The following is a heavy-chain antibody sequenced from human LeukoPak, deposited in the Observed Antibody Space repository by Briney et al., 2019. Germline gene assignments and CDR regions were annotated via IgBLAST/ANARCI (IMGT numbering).Heavy chain of an antibody. J-gene: IGHJ6*02. D-gene: IGHD6-13*01. CDR1: GYTFTSYD. CDR3: ARGGGSSWYPYYYYGMDV. V-gene: IGHV1-8*01. Sequence: GASEKVSCKASGYTFTSYDINWVRQATGQGLEWMGWMNPNSGNTGYAQKFQGRVTMTRNTSISTAYMELSSLRSEDTAVYYCARGGGSSWYPYYYYGMDVWGQGTTVTVSS. CDR2: MNPNSGNT.